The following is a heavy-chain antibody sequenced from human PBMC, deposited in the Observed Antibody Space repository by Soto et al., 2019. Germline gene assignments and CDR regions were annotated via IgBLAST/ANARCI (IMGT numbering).Heavy chain of an antibody. D-gene: IGHD5-12*01. J-gene: IGHJ4*02. CDR1: GGSFSGYY. CDR2: INHSGST. Sequence: QVQLRQWGAGLLKPSETLSLTCAVYGGSFSGYYWSWIRQPPGKGLEWIGEINHSGSTNYNPSLKSRVTISVDTSKNQFSLKLSSVTAADTAVYYCARGLGYSNWGQGTLVTVSS. V-gene: IGHV4-34*01. CDR3: ARGLGYSN.